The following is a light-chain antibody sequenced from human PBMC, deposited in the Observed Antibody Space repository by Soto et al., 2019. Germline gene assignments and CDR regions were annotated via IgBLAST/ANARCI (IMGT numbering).Light chain of an antibody. CDR1: QSVSNNY. Sequence: EIVLTQSPGTLSLSPGERATLSCRASQSVSNNYLAWYQQKPGQAPRLLIYGASRRATGIPDRFSGSGSGTDFTLTISRLEPEDFAVYSCQQYGSSPLTFGGETKVKIK. J-gene: IGKJ4*01. V-gene: IGKV3-20*01. CDR2: GAS. CDR3: QQYGSSPLT.